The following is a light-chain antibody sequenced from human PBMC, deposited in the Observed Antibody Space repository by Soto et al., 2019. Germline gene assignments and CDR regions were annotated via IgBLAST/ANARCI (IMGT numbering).Light chain of an antibody. CDR2: GAS. CDR3: QQYNNWPWT. J-gene: IGKJ1*01. V-gene: IGKV3-15*01. Sequence: IVLTHSPATLSVSPGEIAILSCRGRQTVNNNYLAWCQQKPGQAPGLLIYGASTRAPGFPARFSGSGSGTDFTLTISSLQSEDFAVYYCQQYNNWPWTFGQGTKVDIK. CDR1: QTVNNNY.